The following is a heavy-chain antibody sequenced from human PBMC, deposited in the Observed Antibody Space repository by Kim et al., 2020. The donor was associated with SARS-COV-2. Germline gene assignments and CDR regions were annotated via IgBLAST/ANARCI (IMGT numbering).Heavy chain of an antibody. Sequence: YAQRFQGRVTMHRGTSTSTVYMELSSLRSDDTAVYYCAREEPRSSCCDPWGQGTLVTVSS. CDR3: AREEPRSSCCDP. V-gene: IGHV1-46*01. D-gene: IGHD2-15*01. J-gene: IGHJ5*02.